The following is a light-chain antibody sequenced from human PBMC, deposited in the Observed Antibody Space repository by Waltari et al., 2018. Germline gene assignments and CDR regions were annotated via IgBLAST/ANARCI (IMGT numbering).Light chain of an antibody. J-gene: IGKJ3*01. CDR1: QSVSSY. CDR2: DAS. Sequence: EIVLTQSPATLSLSPGERATLACSASQSVSSYLAWYQQKPGQATRRLFYDASNRATGIPARFSGSGSGTDFTLTISSLEPEDFAVYYCQQRSNWPVFTFGPGTKVDIK. CDR3: QQRSNWPVFT. V-gene: IGKV3-11*01.